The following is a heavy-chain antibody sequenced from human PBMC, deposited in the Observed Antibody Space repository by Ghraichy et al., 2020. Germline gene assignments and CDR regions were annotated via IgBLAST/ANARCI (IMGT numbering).Heavy chain of an antibody. D-gene: IGHD3-16*01. V-gene: IGHV1-2*02. CDR3: ARERLGTGSYSADF. CDR2: INPNNGGT. J-gene: IGHJ4*02. Sequence: ASVKVSCKPSGYTFTDFYIPWVRRAPGQGLEWMGWINPNNGGTIYDQKFQGRIAMTRDTSISTVYMELSGLTSDDSAIYLCARERLGTGSYSADFWGQGTLVTVSP. CDR1: GYTFTDFY.